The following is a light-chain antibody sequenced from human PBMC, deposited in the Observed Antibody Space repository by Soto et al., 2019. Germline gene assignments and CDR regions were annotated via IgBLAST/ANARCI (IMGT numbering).Light chain of an antibody. J-gene: IGLJ3*02. CDR2: TTT. CDR3: LLFLDGGISV. Sequence: QTVVTQERSFSVSPGGTVTLTCGLSSGSVSTNNYPSWYQQTPGQAPRTLIYTTTTRSSGVPDRFSGSILGNKAALTITGAQADDESDYYCLLFLDGGISVFGGGTKLTVL. V-gene: IGLV8-61*01. CDR1: SGSVSTNNY.